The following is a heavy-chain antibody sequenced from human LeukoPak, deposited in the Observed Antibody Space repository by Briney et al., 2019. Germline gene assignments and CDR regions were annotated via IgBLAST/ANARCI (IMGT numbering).Heavy chain of an antibody. CDR1: EFTFSAYA. V-gene: IGHV3-30*02. J-gene: IGHJ4*02. D-gene: IGHD3-9*01. CDR2: VRYGGNIK. CDR3: TKDLGTEYNIFDY. Sequence: PGGSLRLSCATSEFTFSAYAMHWIRQAPGRGLEWVAFVRYGGNIKYYADSVKGRFPISRDNSKNTLYLQMNSLRPEDTAVYYCTKDLGTEYNIFDYWGQGTLVTVSS.